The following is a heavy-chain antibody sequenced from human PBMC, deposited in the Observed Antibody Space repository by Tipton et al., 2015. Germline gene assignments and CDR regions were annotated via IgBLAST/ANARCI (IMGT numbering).Heavy chain of an antibody. J-gene: IGHJ4*02. Sequence: TLSLTCTVSGGSVTSGSYYWSWIRQPPGKGLEWIGYISYTDGAHYNPALKSRVTISVDTSKNQFSLTLNSVAAVDTAVYYCARARGRHGGLFDSWGQGTLVTVSS. D-gene: IGHD4-23*01. CDR3: ARARGRHGGLFDS. CDR2: ISYTDGA. V-gene: IGHV4-61*01. CDR1: GGSVTSGSYY.